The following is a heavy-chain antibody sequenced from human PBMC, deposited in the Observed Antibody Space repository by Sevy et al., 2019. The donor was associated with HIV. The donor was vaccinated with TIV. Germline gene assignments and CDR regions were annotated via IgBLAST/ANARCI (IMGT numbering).Heavy chain of an antibody. CDR1: GFTVSSNY. V-gene: IGHV3-66*02. J-gene: IGHJ4*02. Sequence: GGSLRLSCAASGFTVSSNYMSWVRQAPGKGLEWVSVIYSGGSTYYADSVKGRFTISRDNSKNTLYLQMNSLGAEDTAVDYWGRGTRAVAGTEDYFDYWGQGTLVTVSS. CDR3: GRGTRAVAGTEDYFDY. D-gene: IGHD6-19*01. CDR2: IYSGGST.